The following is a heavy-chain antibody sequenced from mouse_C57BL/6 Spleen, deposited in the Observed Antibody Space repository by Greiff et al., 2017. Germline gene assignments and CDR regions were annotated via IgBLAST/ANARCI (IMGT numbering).Heavy chain of an antibody. CDR1: GYAFTNYL. CDR3: ARERDYDGAFDY. Sequence: QVQLQQSGAELVRPGTSVKVSCKASGYAFTNYLIEWVKQRPGQGLEWIGVINPGSGGTNYNEKFKGKATLTADKSSSTAYMQLSSLTSEDSAVYFCARERDYDGAFDYWGQGTTLTVSS. J-gene: IGHJ2*01. CDR2: INPGSGGT. V-gene: IGHV1-54*01. D-gene: IGHD2-4*01.